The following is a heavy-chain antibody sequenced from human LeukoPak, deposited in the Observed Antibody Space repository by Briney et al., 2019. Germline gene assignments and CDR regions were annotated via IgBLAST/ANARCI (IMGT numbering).Heavy chain of an antibody. CDR1: GFTFGDYA. CDR2: IRSKAYGGTT. V-gene: IGHV3-49*03. J-gene: IGHJ4*02. Sequence: GGSLRLSCTASGFTFGDYAMSWFRPAPGKGLEWVGFIRSKAYGGTTEYAASVKGRFTISRDDSKSIAYLQMNSLKTEDTAVYYCTRDRTGFGELLFDYWGQGTLVTVSS. D-gene: IGHD3-10*01. CDR3: TRDRTGFGELLFDY.